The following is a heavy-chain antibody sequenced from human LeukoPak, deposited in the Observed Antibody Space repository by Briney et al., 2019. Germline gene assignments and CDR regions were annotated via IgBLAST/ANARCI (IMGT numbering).Heavy chain of an antibody. D-gene: IGHD3-9*01. CDR1: GFTFLSYG. CDR2: IRYDGSNK. J-gene: IGHJ2*01. V-gene: IGHV3-30*02. CDR3: AGSDTTGYSPREWDYWYFDL. Sequence: PGGSLRLSCAASGFTFLSYGMHWVRQAPGKGLEWVAFIRYDGSNKYYADSVKGRFTISRDNSKNTLYLQMNSLRAEDTAVYYCAGSDTTGYSPREWDYWYFDLWGRGTLVTVSS.